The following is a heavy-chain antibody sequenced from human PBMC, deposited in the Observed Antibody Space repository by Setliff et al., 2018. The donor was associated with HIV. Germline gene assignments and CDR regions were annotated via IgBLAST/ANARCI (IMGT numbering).Heavy chain of an antibody. Sequence: LRLSCAASGLSFAYAWMTWVRQSPGKGLEWVGRIRGRNDGGTRDYATNVKGRFTLSRDDSKNTVYLQMNNLNTEDTAVYYCTSDLDTAMPQIDYWGQGTLVTVSS. D-gene: IGHD5-18*01. CDR1: GLSFAYAW. CDR3: TSDLDTAMPQIDY. CDR2: IRGRNDGGTR. J-gene: IGHJ4*02. V-gene: IGHV3-15*01.